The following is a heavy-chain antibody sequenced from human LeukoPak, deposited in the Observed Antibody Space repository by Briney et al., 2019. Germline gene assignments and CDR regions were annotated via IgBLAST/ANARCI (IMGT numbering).Heavy chain of an antibody. D-gene: IGHD2/OR15-2a*01. J-gene: IGHJ4*02. Sequence: ASVKVSCKASGYTFTNYDISWVRQATGQGLEWMGWMNPNSGNTGYAEKFQGRVTMTRDTAISTAYMELSSLRSDDTAVYYCARNSSLADCWGQGTLVTVSS. CDR2: MNPNSGNT. CDR3: ARNSSLADC. CDR1: GYTFTNYD. V-gene: IGHV1-8*01.